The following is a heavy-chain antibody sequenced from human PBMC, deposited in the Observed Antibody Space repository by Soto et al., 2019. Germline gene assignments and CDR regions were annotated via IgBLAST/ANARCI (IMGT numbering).Heavy chain of an antibody. CDR2: INHSGST. CDR3: ARGAGRWLQLNAFDI. Sequence: SETLSLTCAVYGGSFSGYYWSWIRQPPGKGLEWIGEINHSGSTNYNPSLKSRVTISVDTSKNQFSLKLSSVTAADTAVYYCARGAGRWLQLNAFDIWGQGTMVTVSS. D-gene: IGHD5-12*01. J-gene: IGHJ3*02. V-gene: IGHV4-34*01. CDR1: GGSFSGYY.